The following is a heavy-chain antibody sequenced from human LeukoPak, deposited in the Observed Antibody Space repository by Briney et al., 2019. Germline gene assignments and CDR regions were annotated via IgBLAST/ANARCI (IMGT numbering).Heavy chain of an antibody. J-gene: IGHJ6*04. CDR2: IYIDANT. D-gene: IGHD2-21*02. CDR3: ARDREVVTAKAQMDV. V-gene: IGHV3-53*01. Sequence: GGSLRLSCAVSGFSVSTNHMSWVRQAPGKGLEWVSDIYIDANTYYADSVKGRFTISRDNSKNTVFLQMNSLRAEDTAVYYCARDREVVTAKAQMDVWGKGTTVTVFS. CDR1: GFSVSTNH.